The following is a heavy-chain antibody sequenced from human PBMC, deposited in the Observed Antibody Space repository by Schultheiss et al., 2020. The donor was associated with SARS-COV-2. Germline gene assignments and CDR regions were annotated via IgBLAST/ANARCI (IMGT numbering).Heavy chain of an antibody. CDR3: ARGVAVAGSPYDAFDI. D-gene: IGHD6-19*01. J-gene: IGHJ3*02. V-gene: IGHV3-30-3*01. Sequence: GGSLRLSCAASGFTFSSNYMSWVRQAPGKGLEWVAVISYDGSNKYYADSVKGRFTISRDNSKNTLYLQMNSLRAEDTAVYYCARGVAVAGSPYDAFDIWGQGTMVTVSS. CDR1: GFTFSSNY. CDR2: ISYDGSNK.